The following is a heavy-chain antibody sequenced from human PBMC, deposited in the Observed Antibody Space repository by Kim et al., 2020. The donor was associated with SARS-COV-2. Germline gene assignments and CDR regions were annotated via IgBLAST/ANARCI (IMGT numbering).Heavy chain of an antibody. J-gene: IGHJ1*01. CDR3: ARGAEYFQH. CDR2: IYYSGST. Sequence: SETLSLTCTVSGGSISSYYWSWIRQPPGKGLEWIGYIYYSGSTNYNPSLKSRVTISVDTSKNQFSLKLSSVTAADTAVYYWARGAEYFQHWGPGTLVTVS. CDR1: GGSISSYY. V-gene: IGHV4-59*08.